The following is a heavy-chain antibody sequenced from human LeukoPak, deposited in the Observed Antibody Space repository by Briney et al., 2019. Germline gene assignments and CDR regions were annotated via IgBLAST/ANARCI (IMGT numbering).Heavy chain of an antibody. D-gene: IGHD6-19*01. CDR1: GFTFSSYW. CDR2: ISNSSTYI. Sequence: GGSLRLSCAASGFTFSSYWMTWVRQAPGKGLEWVSSISNSSTYIYYADSVRGRFTISRDNAKNSLYLQMNSLRAEDTAVYYCAKDVAVAGIFYYYYYMDVWGKGTTVTVSS. J-gene: IGHJ6*03. V-gene: IGHV3-21*01. CDR3: AKDVAVAGIFYYYYYMDV.